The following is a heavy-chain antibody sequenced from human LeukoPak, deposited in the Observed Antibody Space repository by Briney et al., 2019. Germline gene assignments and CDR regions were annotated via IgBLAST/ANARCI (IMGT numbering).Heavy chain of an antibody. J-gene: IGHJ4*02. CDR1: GFTFSSYW. D-gene: IGHD3-10*01. CDR3: ARDPYYYGSGSYRDY. CDR2: INSDGSST. Sequence: GGSLRLSCAASGFTFSSYWMHWVRQAPGKGLVWVSRINSDGSSTSYADSVKGRFTISRDNAKNTLYLQMNSLRAEDTAVYYCARDPYYYGSGSYRDYWGQGTLVTVSS. V-gene: IGHV3-74*01.